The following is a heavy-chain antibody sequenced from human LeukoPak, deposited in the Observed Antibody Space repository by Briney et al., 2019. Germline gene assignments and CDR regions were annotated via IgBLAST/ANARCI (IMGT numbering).Heavy chain of an antibody. CDR3: AGHSDVDLVPLDY. CDR2: FYYSGSS. V-gene: IGHV4-39*01. D-gene: IGHD3-10*01. Sequence: PSETLSLTCTVSGGSITSNSYYWGWIRQSPGKGLEWIGSFYYSGSSYYNPSLKSRVTISVDASKNQFSLRLTSVTAADTAVYYCAGHSDVDLVPLDYWGQGTLVTVSS. CDR1: GGSITSNSYY. J-gene: IGHJ4*02.